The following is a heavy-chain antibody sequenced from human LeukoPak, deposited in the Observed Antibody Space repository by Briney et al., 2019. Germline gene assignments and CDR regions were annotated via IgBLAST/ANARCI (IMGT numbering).Heavy chain of an antibody. D-gene: IGHD3-10*01. V-gene: IGHV4-38-2*02. J-gene: IGHJ1*01. CDR3: ARSGSGRTKYFQH. CDR2: IYHSGST. Sequence: SETLSLTCTVSGYPNSSGYYWGWIRQPPGKGLEWIGSIYHSGSTYYNPSLKSRVTISVDTSKNQFSLKLSSVTAADTAVYYCARSGSGRTKYFQHWGQGTLVTVSS. CDR1: GYPNSSGYY.